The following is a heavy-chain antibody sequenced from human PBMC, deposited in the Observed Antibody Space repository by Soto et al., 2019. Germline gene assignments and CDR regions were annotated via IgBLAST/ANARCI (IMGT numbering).Heavy chain of an antibody. CDR2: ISYDGSNK. CDR3: ARDPGFLEWLLDYYFDY. CDR1: GFTFSSYA. Sequence: GGSLRLSCAASGFTFSSYAMHWVRQAPGKGLEWVAVISYDGSNKYYADSVKGRFTISRDNSKNTLYLQMNSLRAEDTAVYYCARDPGFLEWLLDYYFDYWGQGTLVTVSS. D-gene: IGHD3-3*01. J-gene: IGHJ4*02. V-gene: IGHV3-30-3*01.